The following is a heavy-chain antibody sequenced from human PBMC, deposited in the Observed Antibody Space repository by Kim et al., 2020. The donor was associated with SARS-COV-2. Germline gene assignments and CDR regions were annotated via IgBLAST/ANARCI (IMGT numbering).Heavy chain of an antibody. D-gene: IGHD3-10*01. J-gene: IGHJ4*02. CDR3: ARERRSGTYYYFDY. V-gene: IGHV4-59*01. Sequence: HYRKGRVTISVDTSKNQFSLKLNSVTDADTAVYYCARERRSGTYYYFDYWGQGTVVTVSS.